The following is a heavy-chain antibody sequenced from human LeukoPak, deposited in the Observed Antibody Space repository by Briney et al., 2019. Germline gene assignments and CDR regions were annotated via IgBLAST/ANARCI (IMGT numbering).Heavy chain of an antibody. J-gene: IGHJ4*02. CDR2: ISGSGGST. CDR3: AKDKIARGLGFDY. V-gene: IGHV3-23*01. Sequence: GGSLRLSCAASGFTLSSYAMSWVRQAPGKGLEWVSAISGSGGSTYYADSVKGRFTISRDNSKNTLYLQMNSLRAEDTAVYYCAKDKIARGLGFDYWGQGTLVTVSS. D-gene: IGHD6-6*01. CDR1: GFTLSSYA.